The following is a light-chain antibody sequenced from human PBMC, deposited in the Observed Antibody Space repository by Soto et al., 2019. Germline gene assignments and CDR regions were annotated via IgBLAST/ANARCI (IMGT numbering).Light chain of an antibody. CDR2: GVS. CDR3: QQYGRTPYT. V-gene: IGKV3-20*01. CDR1: QTPSSAL. J-gene: IGKJ1*01. Sequence: EVVLTQLQGTLSLFPGEKATLPCRASQTPSSALLAWYQQKPGQAPRLLIYGVSNRATGIPDRFSGSGSGTDFTLTISRLEPEDFAVYYCQQYGRTPYTFGQGTKVDIK.